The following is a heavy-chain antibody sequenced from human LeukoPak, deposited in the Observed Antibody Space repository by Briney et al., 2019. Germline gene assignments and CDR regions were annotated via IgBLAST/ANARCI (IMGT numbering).Heavy chain of an antibody. D-gene: IGHD2-2*01. CDR3: ARXXXDCSSTSCPRYYYYYMDX. CDR1: GGSISSGSHY. Sequence: SQTLSLTCTVSGGSISSGSHYWSWIRQPAGKGLEWIGRIYTSGSTNYNPSLESRVTISVDTSRNQFSLKLSSVTAADTAVYYCARXXXDCSSTSCPRYYYYYMDXWGKGTTVTV. V-gene: IGHV4-61*02. CDR2: IYTSGST. J-gene: IGHJ6*03.